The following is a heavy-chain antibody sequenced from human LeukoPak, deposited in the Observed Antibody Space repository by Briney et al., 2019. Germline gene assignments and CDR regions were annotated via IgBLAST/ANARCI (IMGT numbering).Heavy chain of an antibody. Sequence: SETLSLTCTVSGGSISSSSYYWGWIRQPPGKGLEWIGSIYYSGRTYYNPSLKSRVTISVDTSKNQFSLKLSSVTAADTAVYYCARHFSGGYYHDYWGQGTLVTVSA. V-gene: IGHV4-39*01. CDR3: ARHFSGGYYHDY. CDR1: GGSISSSSYY. J-gene: IGHJ4*02. D-gene: IGHD3-22*01. CDR2: IYYSGRT.